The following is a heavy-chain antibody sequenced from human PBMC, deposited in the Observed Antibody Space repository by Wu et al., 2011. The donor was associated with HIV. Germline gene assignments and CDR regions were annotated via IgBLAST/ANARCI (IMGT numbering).Heavy chain of an antibody. Sequence: QVLLVQSGAEVKKPGASVKVSCQASGYTFTDYYIHWVRQAPGQGLEWMGWINPSSGGTKTAQNFQGRVIMTRDASISTAYMELSNLRSDDTAVYYCARESSTSFNYWGQGTLVTVSS. V-gene: IGHV1-2*02. CDR1: GYTFTDYY. D-gene: IGHD2-2*01. CDR2: INPSSGGT. CDR3: ARESSTSFNY. J-gene: IGHJ4*02.